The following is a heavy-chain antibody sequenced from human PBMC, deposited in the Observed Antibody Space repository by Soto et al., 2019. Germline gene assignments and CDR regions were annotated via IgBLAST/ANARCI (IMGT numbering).Heavy chain of an antibody. CDR3: ARGGIAVAGTNWFDP. J-gene: IGHJ5*02. CDR1: GGSISSYY. D-gene: IGHD6-19*01. V-gene: IGHV4-59*01. Sequence: SETLSLTCTVSGGSISSYYWSWIRQPPGKGLEWIGYIYYSGSTNYNPSLKSRVTIPVDTSKNQFSLKLSSVTAADTAVYYCARGGIAVAGTNWFDPWGQGTLVTVSS. CDR2: IYYSGST.